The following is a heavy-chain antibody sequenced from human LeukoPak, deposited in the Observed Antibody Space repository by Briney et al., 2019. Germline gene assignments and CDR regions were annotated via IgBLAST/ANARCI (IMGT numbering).Heavy chain of an antibody. CDR1: GFTFGDYA. D-gene: IGHD5-18*01. CDR3: AKGRIQLWLPALDY. CDR2: ISGDGGST. Sequence: GGSLRLSCAASGFTFGDYAMHWVRQAPGKGLEWVSLISGDGGSTYYADSVKGRFTISRDNSKNSLYLQMNSLRTEDTALCYCAKGRIQLWLPALDYWGQGTLVTVSS. V-gene: IGHV3-43*02. J-gene: IGHJ4*02.